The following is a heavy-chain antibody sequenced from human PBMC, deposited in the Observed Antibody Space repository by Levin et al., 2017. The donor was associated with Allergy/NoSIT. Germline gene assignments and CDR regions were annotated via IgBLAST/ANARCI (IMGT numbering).Heavy chain of an antibody. Sequence: PSETLSLTCAVYGGSFSGYYWSWIRQPPGKGLEWIGEINHSGSTNYNPSLKSRVTISVDTSKNQFSLKLSSVTAADTAVYYCARGGGSVAGIRDWGQGTLVTVSS. CDR2: INHSGST. CDR1: GGSFSGYY. CDR3: ARGGGSVAGIRD. J-gene: IGHJ4*02. V-gene: IGHV4-34*01. D-gene: IGHD3-10*01.